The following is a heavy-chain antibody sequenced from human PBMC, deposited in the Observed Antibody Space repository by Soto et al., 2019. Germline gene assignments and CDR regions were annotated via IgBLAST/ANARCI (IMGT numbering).Heavy chain of an antibody. CDR2: IYYSGRT. J-gene: IGHJ4*01. CDR3: ARQRTTVVTQAYFDH. Sequence: SETLSLTCIVSGASISSSSYYWGWIRQPPGKGLEGIGSIYYSGRTYYNPSFKSRVTISIDTSKNQFSLKLSSVTATDTAVYYCARQRTTVVTQAYFDHWGQGALVTVSS. D-gene: IGHD2-21*02. CDR1: GASISSSSYY. V-gene: IGHV4-39*01.